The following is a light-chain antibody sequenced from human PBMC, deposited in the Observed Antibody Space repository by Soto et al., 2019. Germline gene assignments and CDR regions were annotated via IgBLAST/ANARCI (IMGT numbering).Light chain of an antibody. J-gene: IGKJ2*01. CDR1: QSVNSY. CDR2: DAS. Sequence: EIVLTQSPGTLSLSPGERATLSCRASQSVNSYLAWYQQKPGQAPRLLIYDASNRATGIPARFSGSGSGTDFALTISSREPEDFAVYYCQQRSNWPTFGQGTKLEIK. CDR3: QQRSNWPT. V-gene: IGKV3-11*01.